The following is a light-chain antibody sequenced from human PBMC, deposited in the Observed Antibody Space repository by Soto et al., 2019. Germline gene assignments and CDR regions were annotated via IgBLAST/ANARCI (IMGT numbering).Light chain of an antibody. CDR2: EVA. Sequence: QSVLTQPASVSGSPGQSISISCTGTNSDIGFYNYVSWYQQHPGGAPKLIIYEVAKRPSGVSSRFLGLKSVNTASLTVSGLQAEHEADYHCSSYTSSSPLDVFGTGTKVTVL. J-gene: IGLJ1*01. V-gene: IGLV2-14*01. CDR3: SSYTSSSPLDV. CDR1: NSDIGFYNY.